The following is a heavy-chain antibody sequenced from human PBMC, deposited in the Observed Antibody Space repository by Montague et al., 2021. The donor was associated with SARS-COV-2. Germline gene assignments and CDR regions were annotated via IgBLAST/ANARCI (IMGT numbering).Heavy chain of an antibody. CDR3: ARNGVEFRGSEVYYSGNWLDP. CDR1: GFSLTTTGVG. D-gene: IGHD3-10*01. J-gene: IGHJ5*02. V-gene: IGHV2-70*11. CDR2: IDWDDDK. Sequence: PALVKPTQTLTLTCTFSGFSLTTTGVGVNWIRQPPGKALEWLARIDWDDDKYYSTSLKTRLTISKDTSKNQVVLTMTNMNPADTATYYCARNGVEFRGSEVYYSGNWLDPWGQGTLVTVSS.